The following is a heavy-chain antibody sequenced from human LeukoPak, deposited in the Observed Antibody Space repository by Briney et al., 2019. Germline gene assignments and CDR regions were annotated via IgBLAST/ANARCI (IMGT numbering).Heavy chain of an antibody. CDR2: IIPLYGPT. J-gene: IGHJ4*02. Sequence: SVKVSCKASGGTFSSYAISWVRQAPGQGLEWVGGIIPLYGPTYYAQKFQGRVTITADVSTSTGYMELSSLRSEDTAVYYCARGSDWNYFDYWGQGTLVTVSS. CDR1: GGTFSSYA. V-gene: IGHV1-69*01. D-gene: IGHD2-21*01. CDR3: ARGSDWNYFDY.